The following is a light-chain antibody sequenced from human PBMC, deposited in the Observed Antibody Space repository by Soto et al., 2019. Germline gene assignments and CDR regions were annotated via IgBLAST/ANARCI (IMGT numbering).Light chain of an antibody. Sequence: DIQMTQSPSTLSASVGDRVTITCRASQSISSWLAWYQQKPGKAPKLLIYKASSLESGVPSRFSGSGSGTEVTLTISSLQPDDFATYYCQQYNSYPYTFGQGTKLDIK. CDR3: QQYNSYPYT. CDR2: KAS. CDR1: QSISSW. J-gene: IGKJ2*01. V-gene: IGKV1-5*03.